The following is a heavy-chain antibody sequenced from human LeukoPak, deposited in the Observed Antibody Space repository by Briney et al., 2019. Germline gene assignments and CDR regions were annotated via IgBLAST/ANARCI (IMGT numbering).Heavy chain of an antibody. CDR3: ARDYDFWSGYENSDAFDI. CDR1: GFTLSDYY. CDR2: ISSSGSTI. V-gene: IGHV3-11*04. D-gene: IGHD3-3*01. Sequence: GGSLRLSCAASGFTLSDYYMSWIRQAPGKGLEWVSYISSSGSTIYYADSVKGRFTISRDNAKNSLYLQMNSLRAEDTAVYYCARDYDFWSGYENSDAFDIWGQGTMVTVSS. J-gene: IGHJ3*02.